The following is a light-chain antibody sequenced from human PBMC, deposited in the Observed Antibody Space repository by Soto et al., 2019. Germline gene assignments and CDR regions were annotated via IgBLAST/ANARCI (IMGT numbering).Light chain of an antibody. CDR1: QDISNY. Sequence: DIQMTQSPSSLSASVGDRVTITCRASQDISNYLAWYQQKTGEVPKLLIYAASTLQKGVQSRFSGGGSGTLFTLTISSLQPDDVATYYCQKYNSAPKTFGRGTRLEIK. CDR3: QKYNSAPKT. CDR2: AAS. V-gene: IGKV1-27*01. J-gene: IGKJ2*01.